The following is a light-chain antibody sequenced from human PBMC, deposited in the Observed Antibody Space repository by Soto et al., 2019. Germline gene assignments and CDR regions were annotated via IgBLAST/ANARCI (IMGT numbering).Light chain of an antibody. CDR2: GAS. V-gene: IGKV3-15*01. J-gene: IGKJ1*01. Sequence: EIVMTQSPAPMSVSPGERATLSCRASQSMGSNVAWYQQKPGQAPRLLIYGASTRAAGIPARFSGSGSGTEFTLTITSLQSADFAVYYCQQFHNWPRTFGQGTKVDIK. CDR3: QQFHNWPRT. CDR1: QSMGSN.